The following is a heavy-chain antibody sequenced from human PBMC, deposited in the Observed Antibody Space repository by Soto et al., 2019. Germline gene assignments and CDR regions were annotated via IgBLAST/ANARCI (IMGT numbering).Heavy chain of an antibody. CDR3: AREGRFDYYDSSGYYYFDY. CDR1: GFTFSSYA. D-gene: IGHD3-22*01. CDR2: ISYDGSNK. V-gene: IGHV3-30-3*01. J-gene: IGHJ4*02. Sequence: PGGSLRLSCAASGFTFSSYAMHWVRQAPGKGLEWVAVISYDGSNKYYADSVKGRFTISRDNSKNTLYLQMNSLRAEDKAVYYCAREGRFDYYDSSGYYYFDYWGQGTLVTVSS.